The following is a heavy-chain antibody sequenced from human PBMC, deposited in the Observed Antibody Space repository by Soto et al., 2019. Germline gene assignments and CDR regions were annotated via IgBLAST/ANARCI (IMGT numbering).Heavy chain of an antibody. CDR3: ARRWGTSFVF. D-gene: IGHD7-27*01. J-gene: IGHJ4*02. CDR1: GGSISSYY. V-gene: IGHV4-59*01. CDR2: IFYSGST. Sequence: QVQLQESGPGLVKPSETLSLTCTVSGGSISSYYWSWIRQPPGKGLEWIGYIFYSGSTNYNPSLXSXAXLXXDTSKNPFSLKLSSGTAADTAVYYCARRWGTSFVFWGQGTLVTVSS.